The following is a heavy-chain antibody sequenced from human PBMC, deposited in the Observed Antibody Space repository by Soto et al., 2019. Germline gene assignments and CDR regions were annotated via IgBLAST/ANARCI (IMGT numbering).Heavy chain of an antibody. CDR1: GYSFTSYW. V-gene: IGHV5-51*01. J-gene: IGHJ6*02. CDR3: ARHALHLLGYCISTSCHRGYYYGMDV. D-gene: IGHD2-2*01. Sequence: GESLKISCKGSGYSFTSYWIGWVRQMPGKGLEWMGIIYPGDSDTRYSPSFQGQVTISADKSISTAYLQWSSLKASDTAMYYCARHALHLLGYCISTSCHRGYYYGMDVWGQGTTVTVSS. CDR2: IYPGDSDT.